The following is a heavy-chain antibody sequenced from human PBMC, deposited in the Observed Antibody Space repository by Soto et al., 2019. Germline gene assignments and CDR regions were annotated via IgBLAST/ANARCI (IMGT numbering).Heavy chain of an antibody. J-gene: IGHJ4*02. D-gene: IGHD2-15*01. V-gene: IGHV1-46*01. CDR3: ARDREVTYCSVSSCYSSLDY. Sequence: QVQLVQSGAEVKKPGASVKVSCKASGYTFTSHYMHWVRQAPGQGLEWMGIINPSGGSTSHGQKFQGRVTMTWDTSTSAVYVELSSLRSEDTAVYYCARDREVTYCSVSSCYSSLDYWGQGTLGTVSS. CDR1: GYTFTSHY. CDR2: INPSGGST.